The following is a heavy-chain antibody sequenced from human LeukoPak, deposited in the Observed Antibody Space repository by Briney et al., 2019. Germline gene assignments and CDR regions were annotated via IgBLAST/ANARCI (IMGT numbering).Heavy chain of an antibody. Sequence: GSLRLSCAASGFTVNYMSWVRQAPGKGLEWVSLIYSGGTTYYADSVKGRFTISRDNAKNSLYLQMNSLRAEDTAVYYCARDRFRSRSGWYGGGTDAFDIWGQGTMVTVSS. V-gene: IGHV3-53*01. CDR1: GFTVNY. D-gene: IGHD6-19*01. CDR2: IYSGGTT. J-gene: IGHJ3*02. CDR3: ARDRFRSRSGWYGGGTDAFDI.